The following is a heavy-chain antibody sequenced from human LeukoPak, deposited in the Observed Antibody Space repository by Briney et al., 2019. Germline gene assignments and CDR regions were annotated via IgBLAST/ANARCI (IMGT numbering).Heavy chain of an antibody. D-gene: IGHD2-15*01. CDR3: ARDHHDYSSPFYYYYYMDV. CDR1: GFTFSDYH. CDR2: ISSSGSTI. V-gene: IGHV3-11*04. J-gene: IGHJ6*03. Sequence: NPGGSLRLSCAASGFTFSDYHMSWIRQAPGKGLEWVSYISSSGSTIYYADSVKGRFTISRDNAKNSLYLQMNSLRAEDTAVYYCARDHHDYSSPFYYYYYMDVWGKGTTITISS.